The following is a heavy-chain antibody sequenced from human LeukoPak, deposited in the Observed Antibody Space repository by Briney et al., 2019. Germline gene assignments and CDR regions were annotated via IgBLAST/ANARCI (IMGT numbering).Heavy chain of an antibody. D-gene: IGHD3-16*02. CDR2: MNPNSGNT. CDR3: TREGVYAPDPSSYHRDAFDI. CDR1: GYTFTSYD. V-gene: IGHV1-8*01. J-gene: IGHJ3*02. Sequence: ASVKVSCKASGYTFTSYDINWVRQATGQGLEWMGWMNPNSGNTGYAQKFQGRVAISVDKSTNTAHMELSRLESGDTAVYYCTREGVYAPDPSSYHRDAFDIWGQGTVVIVSS.